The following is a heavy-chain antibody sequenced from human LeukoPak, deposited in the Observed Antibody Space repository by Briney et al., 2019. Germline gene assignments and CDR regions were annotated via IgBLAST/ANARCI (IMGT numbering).Heavy chain of an antibody. J-gene: IGHJ4*02. CDR2: IRYDGSNK. D-gene: IGHD5-12*01. V-gene: IGHV3-30*02. Sequence: GGSLRLSCAASGFTFSSYGMHWVRQAPGKGLEWVAFIRYDGSNKYYVDSVKGRFTISRDNSKNTLYLQMNSLRAEDTAVYYCGRGRPRGYSGYVIDYWGQGTPITVSS. CDR1: GFTFSSYG. CDR3: GRGRPRGYSGYVIDY.